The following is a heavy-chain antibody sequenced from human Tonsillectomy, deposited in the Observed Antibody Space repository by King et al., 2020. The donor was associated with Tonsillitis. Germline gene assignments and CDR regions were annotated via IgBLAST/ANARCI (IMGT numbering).Heavy chain of an antibody. CDR1: GFTFSNAW. CDR3: TTVSGPENCSGGSCYY. J-gene: IGHJ4*02. D-gene: IGHD2-15*01. CDR2: IISKTDGGTT. V-gene: IGHV3-15*01. Sequence: QLVQSGGGLVKPGGSLRLSCAASGFTFSNAWMRWVRQAPGKGLEWVGRIISKTDGGTTDYAAPVKGRFTISRDDSKNTLKLQMNSLKTEDTAVYYCTTVSGPENCSGGSCYYWGQGTLVTVSS.